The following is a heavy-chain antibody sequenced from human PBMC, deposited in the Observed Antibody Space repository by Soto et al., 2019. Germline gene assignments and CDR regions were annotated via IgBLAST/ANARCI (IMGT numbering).Heavy chain of an antibody. CDR1: GGTFSSYA. Sequence: GASVKVSCKASGGTFSSYAISWVRQAPGQGLEWMGGIIPIFGTANYAQKFQGRVTITADESTSTAYMELSSLRSEDTAVYYCASGWELPHPIDYWGQGTLVTVSS. D-gene: IGHD1-26*01. V-gene: IGHV1-69*13. CDR3: ASGWELPHPIDY. J-gene: IGHJ4*02. CDR2: IIPIFGTA.